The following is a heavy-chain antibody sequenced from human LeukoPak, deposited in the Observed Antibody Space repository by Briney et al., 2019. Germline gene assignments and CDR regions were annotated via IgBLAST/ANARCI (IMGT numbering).Heavy chain of an antibody. V-gene: IGHV3-21*01. D-gene: IGHD2-15*01. CDR2: ISSSSSYI. Sequence: TGGSLRLSCAASGFTFSSSSMNWVRQAPGKGLEWVSSISSSSSYIYYADSVKGRLTISRDNAKNSLYLQTNSLRAEDTAVYYCARESSGVNAFDIWGQGTMVTVSS. CDR1: GFTFSSSS. J-gene: IGHJ3*02. CDR3: ARESSGVNAFDI.